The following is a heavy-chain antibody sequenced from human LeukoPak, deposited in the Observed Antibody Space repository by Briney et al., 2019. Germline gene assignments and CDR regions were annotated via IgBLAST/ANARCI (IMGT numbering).Heavy chain of an antibody. CDR1: GFTFSSYG. J-gene: IGHJ3*02. D-gene: IGHD2-15*01. CDR2: INGSGGST. V-gene: IGHV3-23*01. CDR3: AKVSRLVAGDGDAFDI. Sequence: PGGSLRLSCAASGFTFSSYGMSWVRQAPGKGLEWVSAINGSGGSTCYADSVKGRFTISRDNAKNTLYLQMNSLRAEDTAVDYCAKVSRLVAGDGDAFDIWGQGTMVTVSS.